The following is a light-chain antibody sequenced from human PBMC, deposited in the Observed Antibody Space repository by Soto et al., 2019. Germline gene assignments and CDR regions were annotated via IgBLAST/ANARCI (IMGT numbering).Light chain of an antibody. Sequence: DIQMTQSPSSLSASVGGRVTITCQASQDISNYLNWYQQKPGKAPKLLIYDASNLETGVPSRFSGSGSGTDFTFTISSLQPEDIATYYCQQYDNLPLPFGQGTKVEIK. J-gene: IGKJ1*01. V-gene: IGKV1-33*01. CDR2: DAS. CDR1: QDISNY. CDR3: QQYDNLPLP.